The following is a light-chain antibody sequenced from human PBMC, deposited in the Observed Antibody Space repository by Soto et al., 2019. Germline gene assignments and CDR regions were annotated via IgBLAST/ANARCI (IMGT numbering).Light chain of an antibody. V-gene: IGKV3D-15*01. Sequence: ERGITQSPSTLSVSPGERATLSCRASQSVSNNLAWYQQKLGQAPRLLIYGASTRATGIPARFSGSGSGTEFTLTISSLQSEDFAVYYCQQYNNWPRTFGQGTKVDIK. CDR3: QQYNNWPRT. CDR1: QSVSNN. CDR2: GAS. J-gene: IGKJ1*01.